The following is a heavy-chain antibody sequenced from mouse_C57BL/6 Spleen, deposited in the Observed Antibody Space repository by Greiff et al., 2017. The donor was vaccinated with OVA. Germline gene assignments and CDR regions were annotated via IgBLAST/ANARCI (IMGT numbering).Heavy chain of an antibody. CDR2: FYPGSGSI. V-gene: IGHV1-62-2*01. CDR3: ARHEEKEWLPSWFAY. D-gene: IGHD2-2*01. CDR1: GYTFTEYT. Sequence: VNVVESGAELVKPGASVKLSCKASGYTFTEYTIHWVKQRSGQGLEWIGWFYPGSGSIKYNEKFKDKATLTADKSSSTVYMELSRLTSEDSAVYFCARHEEKEWLPSWFAYWGQGTLVTVSA. J-gene: IGHJ3*01.